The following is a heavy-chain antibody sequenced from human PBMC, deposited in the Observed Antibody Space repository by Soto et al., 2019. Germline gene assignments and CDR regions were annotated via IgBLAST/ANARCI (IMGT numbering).Heavy chain of an antibody. V-gene: IGHV3-30*18. CDR3: AKDRYDILTGSPDDY. D-gene: IGHD3-9*01. CDR1: GFTFSSYG. Sequence: QVQLVESGGGVVQPGRSLRLSCAASGFTFSSYGMHWVRQAPGKGLEWVAVISYDGCNKYYADSVKGRFTISRDNSKNTLYLQMNSLRAEDTAVYYCAKDRYDILTGSPDDYWGQGTLVTVSS. J-gene: IGHJ4*02. CDR2: ISYDGCNK.